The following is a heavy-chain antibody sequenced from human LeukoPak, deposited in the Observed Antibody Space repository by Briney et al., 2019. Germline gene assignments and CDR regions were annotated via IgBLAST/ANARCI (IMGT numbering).Heavy chain of an antibody. CDR1: GGTFSSYA. V-gene: IGHV1-18*01. D-gene: IGHD6-13*01. J-gene: IGHJ4*02. CDR2: ISAYNGNT. CDR3: ARDRVTPRTSRSLAVVGPPDY. Sequence: ASVKVSCKASGGTFSSYAISWVRQAPGQGLEWMGGISAYNGNTDYAQIFQDRVTMITDTSTSTAYMELRSLRSDDTAVYFCARDRVTPRTSRSLAVVGPPDYWGQGTLVTVSS.